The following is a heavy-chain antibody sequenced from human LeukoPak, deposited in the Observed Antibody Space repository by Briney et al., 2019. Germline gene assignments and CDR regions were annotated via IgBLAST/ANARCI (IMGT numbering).Heavy chain of an antibody. CDR2: IYNSGSP. CDR1: GGSIDSYY. CDR3: ARGGYSYGSFRLYFDY. V-gene: IGHV4-59*01. D-gene: IGHD5-18*01. J-gene: IGHJ4*02. Sequence: SETLSLICTVSGGSIDSYYWNWIRQPPGKGLELIGYIYNSGSPTYNPSLKSRVTISVDTSKNQFSLQLRSVTAADTAVYYCARGGYSYGSFRLYFDYWGQGSLVTVSS.